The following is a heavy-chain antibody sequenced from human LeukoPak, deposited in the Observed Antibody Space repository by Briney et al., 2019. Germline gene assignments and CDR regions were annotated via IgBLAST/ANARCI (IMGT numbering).Heavy chain of an antibody. CDR3: AKKDCSGASCYKAFDS. Sequence: GGSLRLSCAASGFPFNTYTVNWVRQAPGKGLEWVSSISSRSSDIYYAASVKGRFTISRDNARNSLYLQMNSLRAEDTALYYCAKKDCSGASCYKAFDSWGQGTLVTVSS. V-gene: IGHV3-21*04. CDR1: GFPFNTYT. J-gene: IGHJ4*02. D-gene: IGHD2-2*02. CDR2: ISSRSSDI.